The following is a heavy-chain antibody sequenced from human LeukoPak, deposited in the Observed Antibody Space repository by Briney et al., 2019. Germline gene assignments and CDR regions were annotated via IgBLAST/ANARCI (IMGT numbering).Heavy chain of an antibody. CDR3: ARVPKVARRSLVAARVYYFDY. V-gene: IGHV4-34*01. CDR1: GRSFSGYY. Sequence: SETLSLTCAVYGRSFSGYYWSWIRQPPGKGLEWIGEINHSGSTNYNPSLKSRVTISVDTSKNQFSLKLSSVTAADTAVYYCARVPKVARRSLVAARVYYFDYWGQGTLVTVSS. D-gene: IGHD6-6*01. CDR2: INHSGST. J-gene: IGHJ4*02.